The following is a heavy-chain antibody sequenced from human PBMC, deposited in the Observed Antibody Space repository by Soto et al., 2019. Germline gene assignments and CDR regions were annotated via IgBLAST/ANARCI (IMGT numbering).Heavy chain of an antibody. CDR2: ISGSGGST. D-gene: IGHD6-19*01. CDR3: AKTGDNIAVPDD. CDR1: GFTFSKAW. Sequence: GGSLRLSCVASGFTFSKAWMTWVRQTPGKGLEWVSAISGSGGSTYYADSVKGRFTISRDNSKNTLYLQMNSLRAEDTAVYYCAKTGDNIAVPDDWGQGTLVTVAS. J-gene: IGHJ4*02. V-gene: IGHV3-23*01.